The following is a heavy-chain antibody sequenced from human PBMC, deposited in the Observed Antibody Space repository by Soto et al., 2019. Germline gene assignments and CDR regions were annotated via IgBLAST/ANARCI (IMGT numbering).Heavy chain of an antibody. J-gene: IGHJ6*03. D-gene: IGHD3-10*01. Sequence: SETLSLTCTVSGGSISSGGYYWSWIRQHPGKGLEWIGYIYYSGSTYYNPSLKSRVTISVDTSKNQFSLKLSSVTAADTAVYYCARALDYYGSGSYYYYFYMDVWGKGTTVTVSS. V-gene: IGHV4-31*03. CDR1: GGSISSGGYY. CDR3: ARALDYYGSGSYYYYFYMDV. CDR2: IYYSGST.